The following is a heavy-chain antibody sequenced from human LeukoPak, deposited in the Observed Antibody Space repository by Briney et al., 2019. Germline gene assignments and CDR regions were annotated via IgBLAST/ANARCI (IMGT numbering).Heavy chain of an antibody. CDR1: GFTFSSYW. D-gene: IGHD2-8*01. CDR2: IKQDGSEK. CDR3: ARLGYCTNGVCPSVY. J-gene: IGHJ4*02. V-gene: IGHV3-7*01. Sequence: PGGSLRLSCAASGFTFSSYWMSWVRQAPGKGLEWVANIKQDGSEKYYVDSVKGRFTISRDNAKNSLYLQMNSLRAEDTAVYYCARLGYCTNGVCPSVYWGQGTLVTVSS.